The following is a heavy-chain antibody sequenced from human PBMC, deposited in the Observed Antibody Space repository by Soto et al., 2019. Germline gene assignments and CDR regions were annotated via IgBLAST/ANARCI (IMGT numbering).Heavy chain of an antibody. Sequence: SETLSLTCAVSGVSIHNSHSFWAWMRQPPGQGLQFIAIVYHNGVAHYNSSLKSRVTISVDTANNQVSLRMRSLTAADTAFYYCGRVVEGATRHTDPDSWGQGILVT. V-gene: IGHV4-39*01. CDR1: GVSIHNSHSF. J-gene: IGHJ5*01. CDR3: GRVVEGATRHTDPDS. CDR2: VYHNGVA. D-gene: IGHD2-21*01.